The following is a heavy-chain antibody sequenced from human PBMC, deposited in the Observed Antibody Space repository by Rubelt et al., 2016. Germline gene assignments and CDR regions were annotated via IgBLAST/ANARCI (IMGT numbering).Heavy chain of an antibody. CDR1: GFSLSGSA. J-gene: IGHJ4*01. V-gene: IGHV3-73*01. CDR2: IRDRPNNYAT. D-gene: IGHD6-13*01. CDR3: TTVVGYGSSWPLVY. Sequence: GGGLVQPGGSLKLSCAASGFSLSGSAMHWVRQASGKGLEWVGHIRDRPNNYATLYAASVKGRFIISRDDSENTAYLQMNSLRTEDTAVYYCTTVVGYGSSWPLVYWGQGTLVTVSS.